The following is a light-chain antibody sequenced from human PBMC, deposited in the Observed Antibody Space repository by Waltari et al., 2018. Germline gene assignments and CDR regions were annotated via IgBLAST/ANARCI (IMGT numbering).Light chain of an antibody. V-gene: IGKV1-39*01. CDR2: AAS. CDR3: QQSDINLPRT. J-gene: IGKJ1*01. CDR1: QSISRY. Sequence: DIQMTQSPASLSASVGDRVTITCRASQSISRYLNWYQQKPGEAPKLLIYAASNLQRGVPSRFIGSGSGTDFTLTISSLQPEDCATYYCQQSDINLPRTFGQGTKVEVK.